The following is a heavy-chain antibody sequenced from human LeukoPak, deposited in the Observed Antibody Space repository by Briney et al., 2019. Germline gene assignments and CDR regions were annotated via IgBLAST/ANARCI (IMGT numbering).Heavy chain of an antibody. Sequence: GGSLRLSCAASGFTFSSYAMHWVRQAPGKGLEYVSAISSNGGSTYYANSVKGRFTISRDNSKNTLYLQMGSLRAEDMAVYYCARDGYDILTRYYYYMDVWGKGTTVTVSS. CDR1: GFTFSSYA. V-gene: IGHV3-64*01. CDR2: ISSNGGST. CDR3: ARDGYDILTRYYYYMDV. D-gene: IGHD3-9*01. J-gene: IGHJ6*03.